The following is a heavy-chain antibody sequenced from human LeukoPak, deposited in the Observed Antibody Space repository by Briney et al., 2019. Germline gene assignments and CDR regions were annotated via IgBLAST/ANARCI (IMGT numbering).Heavy chain of an antibody. D-gene: IGHD3/OR15-3a*01. V-gene: IGHV3-11*06. Sequence: PGGSLRLSCAASVFTFSDYYMSCIRQAPGKGREWGSYISSSSSYTNYADSVKGRFTISRDNAKNSLYLQMSSLRAEDTAVYYCARDAPGTGGYYFDYWGQGTLVTVSS. CDR2: ISSSSSYT. CDR1: VFTFSDYY. CDR3: ARDAPGTGGYYFDY. J-gene: IGHJ4*02.